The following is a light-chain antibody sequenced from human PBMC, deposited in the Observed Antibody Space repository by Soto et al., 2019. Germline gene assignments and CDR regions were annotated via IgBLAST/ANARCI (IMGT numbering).Light chain of an antibody. CDR3: QQYNSYWE. J-gene: IGKJ1*01. CDR1: QSVSSSY. CDR2: GAS. V-gene: IGKV3-20*01. Sequence: PSTLSLSPVERATLSCMASQSVSSSYLAWYQQKPGQAPRLLIYGASSRATVIPDRFSGSGSGTEFTLTISSLQPDDFATYYCQQYNSYWEFGQGTKVDI.